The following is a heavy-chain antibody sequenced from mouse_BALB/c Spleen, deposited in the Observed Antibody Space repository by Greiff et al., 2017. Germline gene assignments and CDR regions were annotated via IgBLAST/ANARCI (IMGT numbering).Heavy chain of an antibody. CDR2: INPSTGYT. J-gene: IGHJ2*01. V-gene: IGHV1-7*01. CDR3: AREGVYRYDSDY. Sequence: VQVVESGAELAKPGASVKMSCKASGYTFTSYWMHWVKQRPGQGLEWIGYINPSTGYTEYNQKFKDKATLTADKSSSTAYMQLSSLTSEDSAVYYCAREGVYRYDSDYWGQGTTLTVSS. CDR1: GYTFTSYW. D-gene: IGHD2-14*01.